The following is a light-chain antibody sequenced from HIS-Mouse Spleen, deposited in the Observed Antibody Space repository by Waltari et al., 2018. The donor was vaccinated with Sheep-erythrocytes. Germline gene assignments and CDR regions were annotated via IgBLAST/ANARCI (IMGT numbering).Light chain of an antibody. V-gene: IGKV3-15*01. CDR2: GAS. CDR1: QSVSGN. Sequence: EIVMTQSPATLSVSPGERATLSCRASQSVSGNLAWYQQKPGKPPRRLIYGASSRATGIPARVSGRGSWTEFTLTISSMQSEDFAVYYCQQYNNWPPPYTFGQGTKLEIK. CDR3: QQYNNWPPPYT. J-gene: IGKJ2*01.